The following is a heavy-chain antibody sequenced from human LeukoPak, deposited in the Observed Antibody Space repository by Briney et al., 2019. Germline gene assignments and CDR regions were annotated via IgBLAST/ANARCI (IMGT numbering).Heavy chain of an antibody. J-gene: IGHJ4*02. CDR1: GYTFTGYY. CDR3: ARAGRLGNGYYYRAIDY. CDR2: INPNSGAT. D-gene: IGHD3-22*01. Sequence: ASVKVSCTASGYTFTGYYMHWVRQAPGQGLEWMAWINPNSGATNYAQKFQGRVTMTRDTSISTAYMELSRLKSDDTAVYYCARAGRLGNGYYYRAIDYWGQVILVTVSS. V-gene: IGHV1-2*02.